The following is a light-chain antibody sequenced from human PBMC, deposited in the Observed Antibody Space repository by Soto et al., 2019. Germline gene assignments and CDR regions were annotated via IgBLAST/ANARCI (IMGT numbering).Light chain of an antibody. Sequence: DIQLSQSPSFLSASVRDTVTITCRASQGISSFLAWYQQKPGKAPKLLIYAASTLQSGVPSRFSGSGSGTEFTLTISSLQPDDFATYYCQQYNSYSWTFGQGTKVDI. CDR2: AAS. CDR3: QQYNSYSWT. CDR1: QGISSF. J-gene: IGKJ1*01. V-gene: IGKV1-9*01.